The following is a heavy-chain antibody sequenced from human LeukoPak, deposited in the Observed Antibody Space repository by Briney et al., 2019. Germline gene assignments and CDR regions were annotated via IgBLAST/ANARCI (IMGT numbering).Heavy chain of an antibody. J-gene: IGHJ4*02. D-gene: IGHD3-10*01. CDR1: VYTFTGYY. Sequence: ASVNVSFKASVYTFTGYYMHGLRQAPGQGREGMGWINPNSGGTNYAQKFQGRVTMTRATSISTAYMELSRLRSDDTAVYYCATVGFRDNFDYWGQGTLVTVSS. CDR3: ATVGFRDNFDY. CDR2: INPNSGGT. V-gene: IGHV1-2*02.